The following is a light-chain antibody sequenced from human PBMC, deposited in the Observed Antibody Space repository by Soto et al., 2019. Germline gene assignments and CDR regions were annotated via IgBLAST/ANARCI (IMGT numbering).Light chain of an antibody. Sequence: EIVLTQSPGTLSLSPGERATLSCRASQSVSSSYLAWYQQKPGQAPRLLIYGASSRATGIPDRFSSSGSGTDFTLTISRLEPEDFAVYYCQQYGSSPKFGQGTKVEIK. V-gene: IGKV3-20*01. J-gene: IGKJ1*01. CDR2: GAS. CDR1: QSVSSSY. CDR3: QQYGSSPK.